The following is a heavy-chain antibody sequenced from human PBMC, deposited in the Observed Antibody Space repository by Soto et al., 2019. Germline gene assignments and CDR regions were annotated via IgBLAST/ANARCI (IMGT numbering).Heavy chain of an antibody. V-gene: IGHV4-31*03. J-gene: IGHJ5*02. CDR1: GDPLNTGGYY. CDR2: IYYSGNT. Sequence: PSETLSLTCPVSGDPLNTGGYYWSWIRHLPGKGLEWLGYIYYSGNTYYNPPLKGRVNISGDMSKKQFSLRLSSVTAADTAVYHCARVSSDWFDPWGPGIQVTVSS. CDR3: ARVSSDWFDP. D-gene: IGHD3-10*01.